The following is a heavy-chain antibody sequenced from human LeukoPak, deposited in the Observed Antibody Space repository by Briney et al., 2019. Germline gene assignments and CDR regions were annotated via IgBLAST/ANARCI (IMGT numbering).Heavy chain of an antibody. CDR3: ARDWGGGGSFDY. D-gene: IGHD3-10*01. CDR2: IYYSGST. V-gene: IGHV4-31*03. Sequence: SQTLSPTCTVSGGSISSGGYYWSWIRQHPGKGLEWIGYIYYSGSTYYNPSLKSRVTISVDTSKNQFSLKLSSVTAADTAVYYCARDWGGGGSFDYWGQGTLVTVSS. CDR1: GGSISSGGYY. J-gene: IGHJ4*02.